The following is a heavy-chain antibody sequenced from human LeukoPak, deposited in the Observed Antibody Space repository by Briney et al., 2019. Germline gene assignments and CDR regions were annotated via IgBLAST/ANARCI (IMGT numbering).Heavy chain of an antibody. Sequence: ASVKVSCKTSRYTFFDYYIHWFREAPGQGLELMGCINPKTGGTNFAQKFQVRVTMTRDTSITTAYMELSGLRSDDTAVYYCARDTTGGLPFDYWGQGTLVTVSS. CDR3: ARDTTGGLPFDY. D-gene: IGHD2-8*02. J-gene: IGHJ4*02. CDR2: INPKTGGT. V-gene: IGHV1-2*02. CDR1: RYTFFDYY.